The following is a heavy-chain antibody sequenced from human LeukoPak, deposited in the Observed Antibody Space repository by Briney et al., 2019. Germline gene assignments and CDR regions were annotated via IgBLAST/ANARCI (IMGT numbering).Heavy chain of an antibody. CDR3: AKESGYSSSWEEGAPFDY. CDR1: GFTFSRSW. J-gene: IGHJ4*02. CDR2: INSDGSTT. D-gene: IGHD6-13*01. V-gene: IGHV3-74*01. Sequence: PGGPLRLSCGASGFTFSRSWMHWVRQAPGKGLEWVSRINSDGSTTNYADSVKGRFTISRDNAKSRLYLQMNSLRAEDTAVYYCAKESGYSSSWEEGAPFDYWGQGTLVTVSS.